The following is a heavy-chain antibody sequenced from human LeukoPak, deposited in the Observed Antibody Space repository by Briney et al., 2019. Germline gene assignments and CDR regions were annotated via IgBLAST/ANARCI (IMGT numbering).Heavy chain of an antibody. CDR3: AKTRGQSSDGSLDY. J-gene: IGHJ4*02. D-gene: IGHD6-19*01. CDR2: ITANGVDK. CDR1: GFSFSSYA. V-gene: IGHV3-23*01. Sequence: GGSLRLSCTASGFSFSSYAMTWVRQAPGMGLEWVSAITANGVDKNHADSVKGRFTISRDNSENTVYMQMNSLRPEDTAMYYCAKTRGQSSDGSLDYWGQGTLVTVSS.